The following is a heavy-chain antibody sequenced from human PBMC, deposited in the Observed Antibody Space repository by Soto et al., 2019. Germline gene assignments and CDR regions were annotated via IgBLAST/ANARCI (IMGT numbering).Heavy chain of an antibody. CDR2: MSYDGTKE. D-gene: IGHD6-13*01. CDR1: GFTFSTYG. Sequence: QVQLVESGGGVVQPGRSLRLSCVASGFTFSTYGMHWVRQAPGKGLEWVAAMSYDGTKEYYADSVKGRFTISRDNSRNTLFLQLNSLRAEDTAVYYCAKEYGSTWIDHWGQGTLVTVSS. CDR3: AKEYGSTWIDH. V-gene: IGHV3-30*18. J-gene: IGHJ4*02.